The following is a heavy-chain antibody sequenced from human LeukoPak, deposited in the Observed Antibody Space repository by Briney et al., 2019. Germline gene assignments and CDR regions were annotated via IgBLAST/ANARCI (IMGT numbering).Heavy chain of an antibody. CDR1: GGSISSGDYY. CDR2: IYYSGST. V-gene: IGHV4-30-4*01. D-gene: IGHD4-23*01. J-gene: IGHJ1*01. CDR3: ARSYGGKGGGYFQH. Sequence: SETLSLTCTVSGGSISSGDYYWSWIRQPPGKGLEWIGYIYYSGSTYYNPSLKSRVTISVDTSKNQFSLKLSSVTAADTAMYYCARSYGGKGGGYFQHWGQGTLVTVSS.